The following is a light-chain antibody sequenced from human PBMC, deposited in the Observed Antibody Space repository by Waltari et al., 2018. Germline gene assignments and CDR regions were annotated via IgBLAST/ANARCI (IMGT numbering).Light chain of an antibody. CDR3: QQRSKWPIT. Sequence: EIVLTQSPATLSLSPGERATLSCRASQSVSSSLGWYQQRPGQAPRLLFYDAFSRATGIPARFSGSGSGTDFTLTISSLEPEDFAVYYCQQRSKWPITFGQGTRLEIK. J-gene: IGKJ5*01. CDR1: QSVSSS. V-gene: IGKV3-11*01. CDR2: DAF.